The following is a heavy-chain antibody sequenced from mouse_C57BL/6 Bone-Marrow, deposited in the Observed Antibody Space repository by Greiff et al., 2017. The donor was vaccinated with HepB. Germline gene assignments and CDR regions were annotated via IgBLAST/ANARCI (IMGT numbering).Heavy chain of an antibody. CDR2: IDPEDGDT. J-gene: IGHJ4*01. D-gene: IGHD1-1*01. CDR3: TTGGIYQLRRGYYAMDY. V-gene: IGHV14-1*01. Sequence: EVQLQQSGAELVRPGASVKLSCTASGFNIKDYYMHWVKQRPEQGLEWIGRIDPEDGDTEYAPKFQGKATMTADPSSNTAYLQLSSLTSEDTAVYYCTTGGIYQLRRGYYAMDYWGQGTSVTVSS. CDR1: GFNIKDYY.